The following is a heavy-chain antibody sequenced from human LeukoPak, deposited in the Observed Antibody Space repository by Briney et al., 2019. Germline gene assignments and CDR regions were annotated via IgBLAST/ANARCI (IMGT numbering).Heavy chain of an antibody. D-gene: IGHD1-26*01. CDR2: ISSSSSYI. Sequence: GGSLRLSCAASGFTFSSYSMNWVRQAPGKGLEWVSSISSSSSYIYYADSVKGRFTISRDNSKNTLYLQMNSLRAEDTAVYYCAKVDPDWELLDYWGQGTLVTVSS. V-gene: IGHV3-21*04. J-gene: IGHJ4*02. CDR1: GFTFSSYS. CDR3: AKVDPDWELLDY.